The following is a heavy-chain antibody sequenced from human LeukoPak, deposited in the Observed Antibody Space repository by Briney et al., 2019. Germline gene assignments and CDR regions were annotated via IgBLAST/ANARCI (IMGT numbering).Heavy chain of an antibody. CDR1: GFSFGGYG. Sequence: GGSLRLSCAASGFSFGGYGMNWVRQAPGKGLEWVSYIRTTGSTVYYADSVKGRFSITRDNSKNTLYLQMNSLRAEDTAVYYCAKLGLRFRSMEYWGQGILVTVSS. J-gene: IGHJ4*02. V-gene: IGHV3-48*03. CDR3: AKLGLRFRSMEY. D-gene: IGHD7-27*01. CDR2: IRTTGSTV.